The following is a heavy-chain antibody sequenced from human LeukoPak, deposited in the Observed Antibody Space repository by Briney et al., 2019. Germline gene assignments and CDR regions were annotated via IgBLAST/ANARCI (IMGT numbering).Heavy chain of an antibody. CDR2: ISYDGSNK. V-gene: IGHV3-30-3*02. D-gene: IGHD2-21*02. CDR1: GFTFSDYA. Sequence: PGRSLRLSCAASGFTFSDYAMHWVRQAPGKGLEWVAVISYDGSNKYYADSVKGRFTISRDNSKNTVYLQMNSLRGEDTAVYYCAKLVSVWRLGPVDYWGQGTLVTVSS. CDR3: AKLVSVWRLGPVDY. J-gene: IGHJ4*02.